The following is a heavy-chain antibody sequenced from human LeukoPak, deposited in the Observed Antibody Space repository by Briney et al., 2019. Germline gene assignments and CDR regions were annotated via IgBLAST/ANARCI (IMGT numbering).Heavy chain of an antibody. J-gene: IGHJ4*02. CDR2: ISGSGGAT. CDR3: AKGIESSGSYYTCFDY. Sequence: GGSLRLSCAASGLTFRSYAMSWVRQAPGKGLEWVSGISGSGGATYYADSVKGRFTISRDNSKNTLDLQMNSLRAEDTAVYYCAKGIESSGSYYTCFDYWGQGTLVTVSS. CDR1: GLTFRSYA. D-gene: IGHD1-26*01. V-gene: IGHV3-23*01.